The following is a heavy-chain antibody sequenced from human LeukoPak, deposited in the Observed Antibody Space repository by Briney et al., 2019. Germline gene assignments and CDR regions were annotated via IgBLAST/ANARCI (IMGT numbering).Heavy chain of an antibody. V-gene: IGHV4-4*07. J-gene: IGHJ6*02. CDR2: IYTSGST. Sequence: SETLSLTCSVSGGSISSYYWSWVRQPAGKGLEWIGRIYTSGSTNYNPSLKSRVTMSVDTSKNQFSLKLSSVTAADTAVYYCASELATFYYGMDVWGQGTTVTVSS. CDR1: GGSISSYY. D-gene: IGHD1-26*01. CDR3: ASELATFYYGMDV.